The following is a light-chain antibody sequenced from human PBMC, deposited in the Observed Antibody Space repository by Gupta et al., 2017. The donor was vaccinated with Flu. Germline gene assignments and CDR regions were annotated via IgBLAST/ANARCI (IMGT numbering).Light chain of an antibody. CDR2: DTS. J-gene: IGKJ4*02. Sequence: DLQMPQSPSSLSASVGDRVTITCRANHDISTYLNWYQQKPGKAPKLLIYDTSHLETGVPSRFSGSGSETDFTLTISSLQADDFATYFCQQYDNIPLRFGGGTRVEI. V-gene: IGKV1-33*01. CDR3: QQYDNIPLR. CDR1: HDISTY.